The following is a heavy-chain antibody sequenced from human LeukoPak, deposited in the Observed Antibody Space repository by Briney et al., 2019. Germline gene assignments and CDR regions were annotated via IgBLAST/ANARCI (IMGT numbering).Heavy chain of an antibody. V-gene: IGHV1-2*02. Sequence: ASVKVSCKASGYTFTGYYMYWVRQAPGQGLEWMGWINPNSGGTNYAQKFQGRVTMTRDTSISTAYMELSRLRSDDTAVYYCARKGSGERWLTKLGAFDIWGQGTMVTVSS. D-gene: IGHD5-24*01. CDR1: GYTFTGYY. J-gene: IGHJ3*02. CDR2: INPNSGGT. CDR3: ARKGSGERWLTKLGAFDI.